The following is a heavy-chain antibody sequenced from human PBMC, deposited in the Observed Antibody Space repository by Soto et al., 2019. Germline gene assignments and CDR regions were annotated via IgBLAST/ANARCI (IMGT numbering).Heavy chain of an antibody. J-gene: IGHJ4*02. CDR1: GFRFKSFV. D-gene: IGHD3-16*01. Sequence: QVQLVESGGGVVQPGTSLRLSCAASGFRFKSFVMHWVRQAPGKGLEWVAFTSYDGNNKDYGDSVKGRFTVSRDNSQNTLHLQMDFLRPEETALYFCARWGTTGGFELWGQGTLVSVSS. CDR2: TSYDGNNK. V-gene: IGHV3-30*19. CDR3: ARWGTTGGFEL.